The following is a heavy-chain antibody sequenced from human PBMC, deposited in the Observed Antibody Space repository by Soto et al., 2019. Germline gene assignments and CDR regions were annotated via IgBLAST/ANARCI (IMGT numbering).Heavy chain of an antibody. J-gene: IGHJ4*02. Sequence: XXSLRLSFAASGFTFSSYAMRWVPQAPGKGLEWVSAISGSGGSTYYADSVKGRFTISRDNSKNTLYLQMNSLRAEDTAVYYCAKFPKIAAAGPGYFDYWGQGTLVTVSS. V-gene: IGHV3-23*01. CDR1: GFTFSSYA. D-gene: IGHD6-13*01. CDR2: ISGSGGST. CDR3: AKFPKIAAAGPGYFDY.